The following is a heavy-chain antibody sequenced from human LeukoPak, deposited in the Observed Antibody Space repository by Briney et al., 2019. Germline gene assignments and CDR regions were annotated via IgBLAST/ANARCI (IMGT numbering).Heavy chain of an antibody. CDR2: ISTCAGTI. Sequence: GGSLRLSCAASGFTFSDYYMTWIRQAPGKGLEWISYISTCAGTIHYADSQKGRFTISRGNAKNALYLQMNSLRAEDTPVYHCARDAIDSSGFDFDYWGQGTLVTVSS. J-gene: IGHJ4*02. D-gene: IGHD3-22*01. CDR3: ARDAIDSSGFDFDY. CDR1: GFTFSDYY. V-gene: IGHV3-11*01.